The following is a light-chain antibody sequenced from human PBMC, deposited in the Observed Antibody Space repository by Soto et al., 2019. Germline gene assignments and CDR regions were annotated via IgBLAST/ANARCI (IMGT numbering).Light chain of an antibody. J-gene: IGKJ1*01. CDR1: QSVSY. Sequence: EVVLTQSPATLSLSPGERATLSCRANQSVSYLAWYQQKPGQAPRLLMYDASNRATGIPARFSGSGSGTDFTLTISSLEPEDFAVYYCKQRSTAPCTFGQGTKVEIK. CDR2: DAS. V-gene: IGKV3-11*01. CDR3: KQRSTAPCT.